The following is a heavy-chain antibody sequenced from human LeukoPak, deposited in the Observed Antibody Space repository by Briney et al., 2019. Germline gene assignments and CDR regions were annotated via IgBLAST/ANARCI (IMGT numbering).Heavy chain of an antibody. Sequence: SETLSLTCAVYGGSFSGYYWSWIRQPPGKGPEWIGEINHSGSTNYNPSLKSRVTISVDTSKNQFSLKLSSVTAADTAVYYCARRRVAGSYMDVWGKGTTVTVSS. J-gene: IGHJ6*03. D-gene: IGHD2-15*01. CDR2: INHSGST. CDR1: GGSFSGYY. V-gene: IGHV4-34*01. CDR3: ARRRVAGSYMDV.